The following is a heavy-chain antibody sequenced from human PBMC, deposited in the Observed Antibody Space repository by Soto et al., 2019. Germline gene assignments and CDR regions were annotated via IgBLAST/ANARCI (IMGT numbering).Heavy chain of an antibody. J-gene: IGHJ6*03. CDR2: ISNNGAHT. V-gene: IGHV3-64*01. CDR1: GFTFSNYE. CDR3: ARRGYGSRWPNVYMDV. Sequence: EAQLVESGGGLVQPGGSLRLSCAASGFTFSNYEMHWVRQAPGKGLEYVSGISNNGAHTDYAKSVKGRFTISRDNSKNTLYLQMGSLRAEDMARYYCARRGYGSRWPNVYMDVWGKGTTVTVSS. D-gene: IGHD6-13*01.